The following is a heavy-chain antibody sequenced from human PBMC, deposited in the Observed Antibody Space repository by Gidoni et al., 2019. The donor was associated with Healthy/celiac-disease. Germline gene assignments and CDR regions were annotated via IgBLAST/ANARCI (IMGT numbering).Heavy chain of an antibody. CDR1: GFTFSSYA. CDR3: AIGGYSYGFDY. Sequence: QVQLVESGGGVVQPGRSLRLACADSGFTFSSYAMHWVRQAPGKGLGWVAVISYDGSNKYYADSVKGRFTISRDNSKNTLYLQMNSLRAEDTAVYYCAIGGYSYGFDYWGQGTLVTVSS. J-gene: IGHJ4*02. D-gene: IGHD5-18*01. CDR2: ISYDGSNK. V-gene: IGHV3-30-3*01.